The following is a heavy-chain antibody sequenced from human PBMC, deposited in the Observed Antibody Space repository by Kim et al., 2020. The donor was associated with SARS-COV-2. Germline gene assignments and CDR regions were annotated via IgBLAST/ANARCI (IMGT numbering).Heavy chain of an antibody. V-gene: IGHV3-74*01. CDR3: ARDDFSSGFTFDS. J-gene: IGHJ4*02. Sequence: ADSVKGRVTISRDGAEKTLYLEMNSLRAEDTAVYYCARDDFSSGFTFDSWGQGTLVTVSS. D-gene: IGHD6-19*01.